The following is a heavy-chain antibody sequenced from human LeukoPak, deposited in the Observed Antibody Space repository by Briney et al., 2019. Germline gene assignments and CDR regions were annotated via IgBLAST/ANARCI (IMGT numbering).Heavy chain of an antibody. CDR3: ARTPIYYFDNSGYYN. J-gene: IGHJ4*02. CDR1: RGSMYNGGYH. V-gene: IGHV4-61*02. CDR2: VYTTGST. D-gene: IGHD3-22*01. Sequence: SETLSLTCTVSRGSMYNGGYHWSWIRQPAAKGLEFIGRVYTTGSTNYNPSLKSRVTMSVDTSKKQFSLRLSSVTAADTAVYYCARTPIYYFDNSGYYNWGQGTLVTVSS.